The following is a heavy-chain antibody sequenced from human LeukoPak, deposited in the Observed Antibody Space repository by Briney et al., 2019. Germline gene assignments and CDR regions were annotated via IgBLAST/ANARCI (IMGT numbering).Heavy chain of an antibody. CDR1: GGTFSSYT. D-gene: IGHD1-1*01. CDR2: IIPLFGSA. V-gene: IGHV1-69*13. J-gene: IGHJ4*02. CDR3: ATPPTGTTTTGEFYFDS. Sequence: AASVKVSCKAPGGTFSSYTIAWVRQAPGQGLEWLGGIIPLFGSANYAQKFQGRVTITADESTSTAYMELSSLRSEDTAVYYCATPPTGTTTTGEFYFDSWGQGTLVTVSA.